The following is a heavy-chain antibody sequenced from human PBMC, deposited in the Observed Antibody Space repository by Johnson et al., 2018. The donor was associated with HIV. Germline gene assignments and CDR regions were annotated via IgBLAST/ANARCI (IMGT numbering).Heavy chain of an antibody. CDR1: GFIFDDYA. V-gene: IGHV3-20*04. CDR3: AKDQWYNWNYVSPDAFDI. Sequence: VQLVESGGGVVRPGGSLRVSCAASGFIFDDYAMSWVRQAPGKGLEWVSGINWNGGSTGYADSVKGRFTISRDNSKNTLYLQMNSLRAEDTAVYYCAKDQWYNWNYVSPDAFDIWGQGTMVTVSS. J-gene: IGHJ3*02. D-gene: IGHD1-7*01. CDR2: INWNGGST.